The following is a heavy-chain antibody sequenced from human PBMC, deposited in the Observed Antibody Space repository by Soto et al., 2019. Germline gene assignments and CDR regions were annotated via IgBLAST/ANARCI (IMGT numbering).Heavy chain of an antibody. Sequence: QVQLVESGGGVVQPGRSLRLSCAASGFSFSSYGMHWVRQAPGKGLEWVAVIWYDGSNKYYADSVKGRFTISRDNSKNTLYLQMNSLRAEDTALYYCARDIGSSSVSIYYYYGMDVWGQGTTVTVSS. CDR1: GFSFSSYG. CDR2: IWYDGSNK. V-gene: IGHV3-33*01. J-gene: IGHJ6*02. CDR3: ARDIGSSSVSIYYYYGMDV. D-gene: IGHD4-17*01.